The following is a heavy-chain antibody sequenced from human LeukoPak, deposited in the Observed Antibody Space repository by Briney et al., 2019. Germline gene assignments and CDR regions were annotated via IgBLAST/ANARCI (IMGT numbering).Heavy chain of an antibody. Sequence: GRSLRLSCAASGFTFSNYAMHWVRQAPGKGLEWVAIISYDGSNKYYADSVKGRFTISRDNSRNTLYLQMNSLRAEDTAVYYCARRSSSWEYFDYWGQGTLVTLSS. D-gene: IGHD6-13*01. J-gene: IGHJ4*02. CDR2: ISYDGSNK. CDR3: ARRSSSWEYFDY. V-gene: IGHV3-30-3*01. CDR1: GFTFSNYA.